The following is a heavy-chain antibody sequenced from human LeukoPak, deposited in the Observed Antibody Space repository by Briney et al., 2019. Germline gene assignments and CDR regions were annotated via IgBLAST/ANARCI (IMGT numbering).Heavy chain of an antibody. V-gene: IGHV1-69*05. CDR3: ARVSLGYCSGGTCYFQDH. D-gene: IGHD2-15*01. CDR1: GGTFSSYA. CDR2: IIPIFGTA. J-gene: IGHJ4*02. Sequence: GASVKVSCKASGGTFSSYAISWVRQAPGQGLEWMGGIIPIFGTANYAQKFQGRVTMTRSTSISTAYMELSSLTSEDTAVYYCARVSLGYCSGGTCYFQDHWGQGTLVTVSS.